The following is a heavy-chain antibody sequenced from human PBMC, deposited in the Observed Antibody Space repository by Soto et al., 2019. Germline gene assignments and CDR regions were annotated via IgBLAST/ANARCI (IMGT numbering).Heavy chain of an antibody. CDR3: ARGLVYYDSSGYVFYFQH. D-gene: IGHD3-22*01. V-gene: IGHV4-34*01. CDR1: GGSFSGYY. J-gene: IGHJ1*01. Sequence: PSETLSLTCAVYGGSFSGYYWSWIRQPPGKGLEWIGEINHSGSTNYNPSLKSRVTISVDTSKNQFSLKLSSVTAADTAVYYCARGLVYYDSSGYVFYFQHWGQGTLVTVSS. CDR2: INHSGST.